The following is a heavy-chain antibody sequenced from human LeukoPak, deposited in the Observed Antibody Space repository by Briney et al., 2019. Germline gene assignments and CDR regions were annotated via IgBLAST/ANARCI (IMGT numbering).Heavy chain of an antibody. CDR2: IHYSGST. V-gene: IGHV4-59*01. Sequence: SETLSLTCTVSGGSISSYYWNWIRQAPGKGLEWIGYIHYSGSTNHNSSLKSRVTISVDTSKNQYSLKLSTVTAADTAVYYCARDGVAGGFDYWGQGTLVTVSS. CDR3: ARDGVAGGFDY. D-gene: IGHD6-19*01. CDR1: GGSISSYY. J-gene: IGHJ4*02.